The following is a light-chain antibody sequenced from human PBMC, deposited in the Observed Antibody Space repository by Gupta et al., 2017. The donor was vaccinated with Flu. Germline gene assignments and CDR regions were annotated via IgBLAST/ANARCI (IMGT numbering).Light chain of an antibody. CDR1: SSDVGRSNY. V-gene: IGLV2-14*01. CDR3: SSYTSTNTFYV. CDR2: DVS. J-gene: IGLJ1*01. Sequence: QSALTQPASVSGSPGKSITISCTGTSSDVGRSNYVSWYQQHPGKAPKLVIYDVSNRPSGVSSRFSGSKSGNTASLTISGLEAEDESDYYCSSYTSTNTFYVFGTGTKVTVL.